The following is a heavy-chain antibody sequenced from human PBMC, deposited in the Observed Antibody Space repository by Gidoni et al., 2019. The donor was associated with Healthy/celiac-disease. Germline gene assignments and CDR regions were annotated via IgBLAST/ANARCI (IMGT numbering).Heavy chain of an antibody. Sequence: QVQLVQSGAEVKKPGSSVKVSCKASGGTFSSYTISWVRQAPGQGLDWMGRIIPILGIANSAQKFQGRVTITADKSTSTAYMELSSLRSEDTAVYYCARATRYGPFYYWGQGTLVTVSS. CDR2: IIPILGIA. V-gene: IGHV1-69*02. D-gene: IGHD5-18*01. CDR3: ARATRYGPFYY. CDR1: GGTFSSYT. J-gene: IGHJ4*02.